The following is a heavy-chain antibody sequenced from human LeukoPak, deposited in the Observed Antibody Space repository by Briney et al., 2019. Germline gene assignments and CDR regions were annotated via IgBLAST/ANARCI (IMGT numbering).Heavy chain of an antibody. Sequence: GGSLRLSCAVSGFTFSSYAISWVRQAPGEGVEWVSAISGRGGSTYYADSVKGRLTISRDNYKNTLYLQMNSLRADDTAVYYCAKGRYYYDSSGYPYYFDYWGQGTLVTVSS. J-gene: IGHJ4*02. CDR2: ISGRGGST. CDR3: AKGRYYYDSSGYPYYFDY. CDR1: GFTFSSYA. V-gene: IGHV3-23*01. D-gene: IGHD3-22*01.